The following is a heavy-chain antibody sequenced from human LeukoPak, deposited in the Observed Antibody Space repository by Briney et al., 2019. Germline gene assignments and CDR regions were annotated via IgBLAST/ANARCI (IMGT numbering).Heavy chain of an antibody. Sequence: PGGSLRFSCAASGFTFSSYSMTWVRRAPGKGLEWVSSISSSSTNILYADSEKGRFTISRDNAKDSLYLQMNSLRAEDTAVYYCARERAAAGAIYFDYWGQGTLVTVSS. CDR3: ARERAAAGAIYFDY. CDR1: GFTFSSYS. V-gene: IGHV3-21*01. D-gene: IGHD6-13*01. J-gene: IGHJ4*02. CDR2: ISSSSTNI.